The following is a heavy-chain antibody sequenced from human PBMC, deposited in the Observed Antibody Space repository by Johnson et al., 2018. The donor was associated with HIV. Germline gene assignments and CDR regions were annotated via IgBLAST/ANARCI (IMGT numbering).Heavy chain of an antibody. CDR2: ISFAGRGA. Sequence: QVLLVESGGGVVQPGGSLRLSCAAPGFTFSSYGMHWVRQAPGKGLERVAVISFAGRGAYYAAPVQGRFTSSRANSKNTLYLQMQSLKTEDSAVYYCCRVGPPQYDAFDKWGQGTMVTVSS. V-gene: IGHV3-30*19. CDR3: CRVGPPQYDAFDK. CDR1: GFTFSSYG. J-gene: IGHJ3*02. D-gene: IGHD5-24*01.